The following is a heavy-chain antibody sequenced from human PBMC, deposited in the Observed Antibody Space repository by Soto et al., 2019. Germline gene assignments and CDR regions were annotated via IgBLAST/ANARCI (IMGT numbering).Heavy chain of an antibody. CDR1: GYSFTRYG. CDR3: AGDRSGWSYYFDY. CDR2: ISAYNGNT. V-gene: IGHV1-18*01. D-gene: IGHD1-26*01. J-gene: IGHJ4*02. Sequence: QVQLVQSGAEVKKPGASVKVSCKASGYSFTRYGISWVRQAPGQGLEWMGWISAYNGNTNYAQKLQGRVTMTTDTATSTAYMELRRLKSDDTAVYYCAGDRSGWSYYFDYWGQGTLVTVSS.